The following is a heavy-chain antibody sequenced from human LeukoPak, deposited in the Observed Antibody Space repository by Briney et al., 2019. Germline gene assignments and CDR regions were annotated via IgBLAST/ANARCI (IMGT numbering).Heavy chain of an antibody. CDR2: ISWDGRNK. Sequence: GGSLRLSCVASGFTFSNYGIHWVRQVPGKGLEWVASISWDGRNKRYADSVTGRFTISRDNSQNTLYLQMNSLRGEDTAIYYCARSVVTPSSWFDPWGQGTLVTVSS. V-gene: IGHV3-30*03. J-gene: IGHJ5*02. CDR1: GFTFSNYG. D-gene: IGHD4-23*01. CDR3: ARSVVTPSSWFDP.